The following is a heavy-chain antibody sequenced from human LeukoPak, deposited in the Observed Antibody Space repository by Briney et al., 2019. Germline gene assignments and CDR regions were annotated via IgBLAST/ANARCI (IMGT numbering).Heavy chain of an antibody. D-gene: IGHD3-10*01. CDR3: ARDQLAMARGVIDDY. J-gene: IGHJ4*02. V-gene: IGHV3-30-3*01. CDR2: ISYDGSNK. Sequence: GGSLRLSCAASGFTFSSYAMHWVRQAPGKGLEWVAVISYDGSNKYYADSVKGRFTISRDNSKNTLYLQMNSLRAEDTAVYYCARDQLAMARGVIDDYWGQGTLVTVSS. CDR1: GFTFSSYA.